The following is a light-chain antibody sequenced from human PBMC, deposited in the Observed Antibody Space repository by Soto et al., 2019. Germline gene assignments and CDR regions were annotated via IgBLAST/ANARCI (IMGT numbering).Light chain of an antibody. Sequence: IQMTQSPSTLSASVGDRVTITCRASQSISNWLAWYPQNPGKAPKLLIYKASSLESRVPSRFTGSGSGTEFTLTISSLQPDDFATYFCKQYDTYWTFGQGTKVVIK. CDR2: KAS. J-gene: IGKJ1*01. V-gene: IGKV1-5*03. CDR1: QSISNW. CDR3: KQYDTYWT.